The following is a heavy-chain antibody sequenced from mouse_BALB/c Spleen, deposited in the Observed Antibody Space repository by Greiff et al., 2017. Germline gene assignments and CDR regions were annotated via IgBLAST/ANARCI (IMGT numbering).Heavy chain of an antibody. Sequence: EVKLVESGPELVKPGASVKMSCKASGYTFTSYVMHWVKQKPGQGLEWIGYINPYNDGTKYKEKFKGKATLTSDKSSSTAYLELSSLTTEDSAVYYCARWDGKRYGGQGTSVTVTS. CDR2: INPYNDGT. CDR3: ARWDGKRY. V-gene: IGHV1-14*01. CDR1: GYTFTSYV. D-gene: IGHD2-1*01. J-gene: IGHJ4*01.